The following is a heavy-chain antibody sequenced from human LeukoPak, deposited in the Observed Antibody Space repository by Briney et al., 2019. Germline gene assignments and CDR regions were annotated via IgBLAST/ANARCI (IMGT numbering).Heavy chain of an antibody. CDR3: ARGAAYHLLSPSYY. Sequence: ASVKVSCKASGYTFTSFYIYWVRQAPGQGLEWMGIINPNVDTKSFAQEFQGRVTMTSDTSTSTVYMELSSLRSEDTAVYYCARGAAYHLLSPSYYWGQGTLVTVSS. D-gene: IGHD2-2*01. CDR1: GYTFTSFY. CDR2: INPNVDTK. V-gene: IGHV1-46*01. J-gene: IGHJ4*02.